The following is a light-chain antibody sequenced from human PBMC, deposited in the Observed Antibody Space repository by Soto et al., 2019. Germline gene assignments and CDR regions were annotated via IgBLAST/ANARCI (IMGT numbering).Light chain of an antibody. CDR1: SSNIGSNT. V-gene: IGLV1-44*01. Sequence: HSVLTQPPSASGTPGQRVTISCSGSSSNIGSNTVNWYQQLPGTAPKLLIYSNNQRPSGVPDRFSGSKSGTSASLAISGLQSEDEADYYCAAWDDSLNGVVFGGGTKPTVL. J-gene: IGLJ2*01. CDR3: AAWDDSLNGVV. CDR2: SNN.